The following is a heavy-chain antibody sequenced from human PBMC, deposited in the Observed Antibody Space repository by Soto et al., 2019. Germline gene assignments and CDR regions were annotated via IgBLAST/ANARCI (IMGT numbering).Heavy chain of an antibody. CDR3: AKWPVSFLVDYYGMDV. CDR1: GFPVDTKA. V-gene: IGHV3-23*01. CDR2: ITVPGSRT. Sequence: EVQLLESGGGLVQPGGSLSLSCAASGFPVDTKAMSWVRQAPGKGVEWDSAITVPGSRTYYADHVKGRFTISSDTSKNTRSLQMRSLRADDTAVYYCAKWPVSFLVDYYGMDVWGQGPTVTVSS. D-gene: IGHD3-3*02. J-gene: IGHJ6*02.